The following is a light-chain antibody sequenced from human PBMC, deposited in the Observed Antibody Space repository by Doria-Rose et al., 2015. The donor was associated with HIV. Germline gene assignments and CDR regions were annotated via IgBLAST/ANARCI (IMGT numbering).Light chain of an antibody. CDR3: HQYGTSWT. Sequence: DIVMTQSPGTLSLSPGERATLSCRASQSFSSIYLAWYQQKPGQAPSLLIYDGSTRATGIPDRFSASGSWTDFTLTINRLEPEDFALYYCHQYGTSWTFGQGTKGEI. J-gene: IGKJ1*01. CDR1: QSFSSIY. V-gene: IGKV3-20*01. CDR2: DGS.